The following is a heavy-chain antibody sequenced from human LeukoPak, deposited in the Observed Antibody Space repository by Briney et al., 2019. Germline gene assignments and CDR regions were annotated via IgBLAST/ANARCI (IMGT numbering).Heavy chain of an antibody. J-gene: IGHJ4*02. CDR2: IYHSGST. Sequence: PSETLSHTCTVSGYSISSGYYWGWIRQPPGKGLEWIGSIYHSGSTYYNPSLKSRVTISVDTSKNQFSLKLSSVTAADTAVYYCARGEVMSFDYWGQGTLVTVSS. V-gene: IGHV4-38-2*02. D-gene: IGHD2-21*01. CDR3: ARGEVMSFDY. CDR1: GYSISSGYY.